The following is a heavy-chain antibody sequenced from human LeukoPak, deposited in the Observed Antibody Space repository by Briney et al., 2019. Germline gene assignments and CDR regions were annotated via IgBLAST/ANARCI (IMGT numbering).Heavy chain of an antibody. CDR1: GGSISSSSYY. Sequence: SETLSLTCTVSGGSISSSSYYWGWIRQPPGKGLEWLGSIYYSGSTYYNPSLKSRVTISVDTSKNQFSLKLSSVTAADTAVYYCARHKGYSGYAKGCYFDYWGQGTLVTVFS. CDR2: IYYSGST. V-gene: IGHV4-39*01. CDR3: ARHKGYSGYAKGCYFDY. D-gene: IGHD5-12*01. J-gene: IGHJ4*02.